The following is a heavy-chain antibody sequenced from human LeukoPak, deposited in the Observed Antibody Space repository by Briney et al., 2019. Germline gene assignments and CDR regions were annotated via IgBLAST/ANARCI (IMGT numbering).Heavy chain of an antibody. D-gene: IGHD2-21*02. CDR3: ARDLGGDSGDFFDY. V-gene: IGHV1-2*02. CDR1: GYTFTGYY. CDR2: INPNSGGT. Sequence: ASVKVSCKASGYTFTGYYMHWVRQAPGQGLEWMGWINPNSGGTNYAQKLQGRVTMTRDTSISTAYMELSRLRSDDTAVYYCARDLGGDSGDFFDYWGQGTLVTVSS. J-gene: IGHJ4*02.